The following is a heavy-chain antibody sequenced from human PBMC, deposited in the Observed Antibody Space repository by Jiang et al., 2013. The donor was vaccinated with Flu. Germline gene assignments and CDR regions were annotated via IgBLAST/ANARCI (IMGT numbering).Heavy chain of an antibody. D-gene: IGHD3-22*01. Sequence: QLLESGGGLVQPGGSLRLSCAASGFTFSRYAMSWVRQAPGKGLEWVSAIGGSGSSTYYADSVKGRFTISRDNSKNTLYLQMNSLRAEDTAVYYCAKGFSMIVVYDYWGQGTLVAVSS. CDR2: IGGSGSST. J-gene: IGHJ4*02. CDR3: AKGFSMIVVYDY. CDR1: GFTFSRYA. V-gene: IGHV3-23*01.